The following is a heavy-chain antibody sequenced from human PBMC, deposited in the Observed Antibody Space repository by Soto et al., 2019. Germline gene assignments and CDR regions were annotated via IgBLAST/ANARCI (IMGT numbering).Heavy chain of an antibody. CDR1: GGSISSYY. D-gene: IGHD6-19*01. CDR2: IYYSGST. V-gene: IGHV4-59*01. J-gene: IGHJ4*02. Sequence: QVQLHESGSGQVKPSETLYLTCTVSGGSISSYYWSWIRQPRGKGLEWIGYIYYSGSTNYNPSLKSRVTISVDTSKNQFSLKLSSVTAADTAVYYCARVVAGTIDYWGQGTLVTVSS. CDR3: ARVVAGTIDY.